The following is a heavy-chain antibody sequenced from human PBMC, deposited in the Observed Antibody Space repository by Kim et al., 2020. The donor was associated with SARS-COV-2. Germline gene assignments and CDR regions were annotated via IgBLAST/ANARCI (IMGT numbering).Heavy chain of an antibody. J-gene: IGHJ5*02. CDR3: FRDSRRTGARFDP. CDR1: GYTFTSYD. Sequence: ASVKVSCKASGYTFTSYDINWVRQAPGQGLEWMGWMNPNSGNTGYAQKFQGRVTLTRNTSISTAYMELSSLRSEDTAVYYCFRDSRRTGARFDPWGQGTQVTVAS. D-gene: IGHD3-22*01. CDR2: MNPNSGNT. V-gene: IGHV1-8*01.